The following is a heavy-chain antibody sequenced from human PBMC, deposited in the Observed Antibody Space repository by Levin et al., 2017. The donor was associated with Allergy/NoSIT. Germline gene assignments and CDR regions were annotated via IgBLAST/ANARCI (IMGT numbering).Heavy chain of an antibody. V-gene: IGHV3-66*01. CDR1: GFTVSSKY. CDR3: AGALRDDYGDYFDY. J-gene: IGHJ4*02. D-gene: IGHD4-17*01. Sequence: QSGESLKISCAASGFTVSSKYMSWVRQAPGKGLEWVSVIYSGGSTYYADSVKGRFTISRDNSKNTLYLQMNSLIAEDTAVYYCAGALRDDYGDYFDYWGQGTLVTVSS. CDR2: IYSGGST.